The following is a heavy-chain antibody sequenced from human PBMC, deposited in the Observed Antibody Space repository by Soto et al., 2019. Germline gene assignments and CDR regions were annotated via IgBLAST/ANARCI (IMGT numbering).Heavy chain of an antibody. Sequence: QVHLVQSGAEVKKPGASVKVSCKTSGYTFTAFAVHWVRQASGQRLEWMGCVNVGNGDAKSSQNLQGRVTITRDTSASTVYMELSSLRSEDTAVYYCVRVGGSGWTLDFWGQGTLVTVSS. J-gene: IGHJ4*02. CDR2: VNVGNGDA. D-gene: IGHD6-25*01. CDR1: GYTFTAFA. CDR3: VRVGGSGWTLDF. V-gene: IGHV1-3*01.